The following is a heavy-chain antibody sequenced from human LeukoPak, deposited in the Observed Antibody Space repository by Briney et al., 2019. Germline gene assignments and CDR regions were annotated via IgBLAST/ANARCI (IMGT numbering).Heavy chain of an antibody. CDR2: IYSDKT. CDR1: GFTVSRHS. J-gene: IGHJ4*02. D-gene: IGHD4/OR15-4a*01. CDR3: ARRAGAYSHPYDY. V-gene: IGHV3-53*01. Sequence: GGSLTLPCTVSGFTVSRHSMSWPRPAPGKALVWVSFIYSDKTHNSDSVKGRLTISRDNSKNTLYLQMNSLRAEDTAVYYCARRAGAYSHPYDYWGQGTLVTVSS.